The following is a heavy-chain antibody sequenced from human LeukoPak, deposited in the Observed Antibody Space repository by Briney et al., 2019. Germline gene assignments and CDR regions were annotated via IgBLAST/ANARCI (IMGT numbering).Heavy chain of an antibody. V-gene: IGHV1-18*01. CDR1: GYTFTSYG. J-gene: IGHJ3*01. CDR2: ISAYNGNT. Sequence: GASVKVSCKASGYTFTSYGISWVREAPGQGLEWMGWISAYNGNTNYAQKLQGRVTMTTDTSTSTAYMELRSLRSDDTAVYYCARDVRITTRSWVGFVWGQGTMVTVPS. CDR3: ARDVRITTRSWVGFV. D-gene: IGHD3-10*02.